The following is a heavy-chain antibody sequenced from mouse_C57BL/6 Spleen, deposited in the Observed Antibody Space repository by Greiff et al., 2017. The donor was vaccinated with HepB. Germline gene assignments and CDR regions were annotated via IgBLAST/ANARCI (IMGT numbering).Heavy chain of an antibody. CDR3: ARAGRGGYFDV. CDR2: INPSNGGT. D-gene: IGHD3-3*01. Sequence: QVQLQQPGTELVKPGASVKLSCKASGYTFTSYWMHWVKQRPGQGLEWIGNINPSNGGTNYNEKFKSKATLTVDKSSSTAYMQHSSLTSEDSAVYYGARAGRGGYFDVWGTGTTVTVSS. CDR1: GYTFTSYW. V-gene: IGHV1-53*01. J-gene: IGHJ1*03.